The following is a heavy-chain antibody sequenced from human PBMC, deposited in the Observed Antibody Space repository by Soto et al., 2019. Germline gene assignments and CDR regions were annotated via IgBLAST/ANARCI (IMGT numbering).Heavy chain of an antibody. CDR2: ISYDGSNK. CDR3: AKDAHDYGDFDY. V-gene: IGHV3-30*18. D-gene: IGHD4-17*01. CDR1: GFTFSSYG. Sequence: QVPLVESGGGVVQPGRSLRLSCAASGFTFSSYGMHWVRQAPGKGLEWVAVISYDGSNKYYADSVKGRFTISRDNSKNTLYLQMNSLRAEDTAVYYCAKDAHDYGDFDYWGQGTLVTVSS. J-gene: IGHJ4*02.